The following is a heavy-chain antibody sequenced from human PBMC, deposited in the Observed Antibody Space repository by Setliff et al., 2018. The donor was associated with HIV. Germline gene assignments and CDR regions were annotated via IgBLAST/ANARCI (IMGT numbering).Heavy chain of an antibody. CDR2: IYYDGRT. CDR1: GGSIRNGLYY. Sequence: SETLSLTCTVSGGSIRNGLYYWGWIRQPPGKGLEWIGSIYYDGRTFYKPSLKSRLTISVDTSKNQFSLSLNSVTAADTAVYFCARGGAVSADFDSWGQGTLVTVSS. CDR3: ARGGAVSADFDS. D-gene: IGHD3-16*01. V-gene: IGHV4-39*07. J-gene: IGHJ5*01.